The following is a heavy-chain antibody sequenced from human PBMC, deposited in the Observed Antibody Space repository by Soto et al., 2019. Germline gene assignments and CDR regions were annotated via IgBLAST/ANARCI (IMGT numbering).Heavy chain of an antibody. D-gene: IGHD3-10*01. Sequence: SETLSLTCTVSAGSLGSYYWSWIRQPPGKGLEWIGYIYHSGSTYYNPSLKSRVTISVDRSKNQFSLKLSSMTAADTAVYYCVSARVTIVRRGWSDHWGQGRLFTVS. CDR3: VSARVTIVRRGWSDH. J-gene: IGHJ5*02. V-gene: IGHV4-30-2*01. CDR2: IYHSGST. CDR1: AGSLGSYY.